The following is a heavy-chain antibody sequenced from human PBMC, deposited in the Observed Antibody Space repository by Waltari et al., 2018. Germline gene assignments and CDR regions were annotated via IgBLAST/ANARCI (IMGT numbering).Heavy chain of an antibody. CDR1: GYRFRTSW. J-gene: IGHJ6*02. Sequence: EVQLVQSGAELKKPGTSLKLSCQGSGYRFRTSWIAWVRQKPGRGLEWMGIIYPGDSETRYSPSFQGQVILSADKSVSSAYLEWSSLKASDSGMYYCARVPTVTTGFGMDVWGQGTTVIVSS. CDR2: IYPGDSET. V-gene: IGHV5-51*01. CDR3: ARVPTVTTGFGMDV. D-gene: IGHD4-17*01.